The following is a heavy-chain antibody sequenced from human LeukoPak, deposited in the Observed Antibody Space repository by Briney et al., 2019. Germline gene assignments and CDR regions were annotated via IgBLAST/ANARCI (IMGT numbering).Heavy chain of an antibody. CDR3: AKQGAVRQDYYMDV. J-gene: IGHJ6*03. Sequence: SVKVSCKASGGSFSNYAITWVRQAPGQGLEWMGRIIPIFGATTYAQKFQGRVTITADMGSSTAYLELTGLTSEDTALYFCAKQGAVRQDYYMDVWGNGTTVTVSS. CDR2: IIPIFGAT. D-gene: IGHD3-16*01. CDR1: GGSFSNYA. V-gene: IGHV1-69*06.